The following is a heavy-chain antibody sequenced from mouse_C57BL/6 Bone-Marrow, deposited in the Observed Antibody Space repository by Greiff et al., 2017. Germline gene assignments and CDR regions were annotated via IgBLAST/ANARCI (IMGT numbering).Heavy chain of an antibody. CDR3: ARWITTVVVDYAMDY. V-gene: IGHV1-82*01. D-gene: IGHD1-1*01. CDR1: GYAFSSSW. J-gene: IGHJ4*01. CDR2: IYPADGDT. Sequence: VQLQQSGPELVKPGASVKISCKASGYAFSSSWMNWVKQRPGKGLEWIGRIYPADGDTTYNGKFKGKATLTADKSSSTAYMQLSSLTSEDSAVYFCARWITTVVVDYAMDYWGQGTSVTVSS.